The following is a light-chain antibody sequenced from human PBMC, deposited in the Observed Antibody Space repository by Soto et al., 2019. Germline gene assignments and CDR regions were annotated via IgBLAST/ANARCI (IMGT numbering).Light chain of an antibody. V-gene: IGKV1-5*01. CDR2: DAS. Sequence: DIQMTQSPSTLSASVGDRVTITCRATQSISSWLAWYQQKPGKVPKLLIYDASSLESGVPSRFSGSDSGTEFTLTISSLQSDDFATYYCQQYNSYSRTFGQGTKVDIK. CDR1: QSISSW. CDR3: QQYNSYSRT. J-gene: IGKJ1*01.